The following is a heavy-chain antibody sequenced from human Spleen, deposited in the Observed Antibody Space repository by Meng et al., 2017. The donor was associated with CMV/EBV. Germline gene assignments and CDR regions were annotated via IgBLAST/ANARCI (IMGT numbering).Heavy chain of an antibody. CDR1: GYTFTSYD. V-gene: IGHV1-69*05. CDR2: IIPIFGTA. CDR3: ARDRGNFGVVIISFPYYGMDV. J-gene: IGHJ6*02. Sequence: SVKVSCKASGYTFTSYDINWVRQAPGQGLEWMGGIIPIFGTANYAQKFQGRVTITTDESTSTAYMELSSLRSEDTAVYYCARDRGNFGVVIISFPYYGMDVWGQGTTVTVSS. D-gene: IGHD3-3*01.